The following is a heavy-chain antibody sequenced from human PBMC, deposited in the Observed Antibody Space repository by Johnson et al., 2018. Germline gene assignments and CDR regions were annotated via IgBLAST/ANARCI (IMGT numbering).Heavy chain of an antibody. CDR1: GFNFSSYA. CDR3: AKGPLVLEWLRGSRYFDS. D-gene: IGHD5-12*01. V-gene: IGHV3-23*04. CDR2: ISGSGTNT. J-gene: IGHJ4*02. Sequence: VQLVQSGGGLVPPGGSLRLSCAASGFNFSSYAMSWVRQAPVQGLEFVSAISGSGTNTYYTDSVRRRFTISRDNSKNTLYLQMNSLRAEDTAVYYCAKGPLVLEWLRGSRYFDSWGQGTLVTVSS.